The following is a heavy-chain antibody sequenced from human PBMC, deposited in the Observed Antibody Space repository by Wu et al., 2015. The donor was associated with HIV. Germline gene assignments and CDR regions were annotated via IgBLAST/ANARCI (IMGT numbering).Heavy chain of an antibody. CDR1: GGSFSNYS. V-gene: IGHV1-69*05. Sequence: QVQLVQSGAEVKKPGSSVKVSCKASGGSFSNYSITWVRQAPGQGLEWMGGIIPLFETANYAQKFQGRVTITTDESTRTAYMELSSLTSEDTAVYYCAIEPIGRLYGLDVWGQ. CDR3: AIEPIGRLYGLDV. D-gene: IGHD3-22*01. J-gene: IGHJ6*02. CDR2: IIPLFETA.